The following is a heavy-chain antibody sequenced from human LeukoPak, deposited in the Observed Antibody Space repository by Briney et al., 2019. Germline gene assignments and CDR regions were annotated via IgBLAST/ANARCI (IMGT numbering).Heavy chain of an antibody. Sequence: SETLSLTCAVYGRSFSEYYWSWIRQSPGKGLEWIAEISQSGSINYNPSLKSRVTISVDASKKQFSLKMSSVTAADTAMYYCARVPTGRNVVAAAARMGWNGAFDIWGQGTMVTVSS. D-gene: IGHD2-2*01. V-gene: IGHV4-34*01. CDR3: ARVPTGRNVVAAAARMGWNGAFDI. CDR1: GRSFSEYY. J-gene: IGHJ3*02. CDR2: ISQSGSI.